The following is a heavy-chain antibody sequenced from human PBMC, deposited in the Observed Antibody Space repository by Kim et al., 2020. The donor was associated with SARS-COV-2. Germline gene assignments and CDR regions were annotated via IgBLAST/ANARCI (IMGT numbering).Heavy chain of an antibody. J-gene: IGHJ4*02. CDR3: ATSIDWLAHY. CDR2: ITGSSGTI. D-gene: IGHD3-9*01. CDR1: GITFSKYS. V-gene: IGHV3-48*02. Sequence: GGSLRLSCVASGITFSKYSMNWVRQAPGEGLEWISYITGSSGTIYYADSVKGRLSISRDNAENSVYLQMNSLRDEDTAVYYCATSIDWLAHYWGQGTLVTVSS.